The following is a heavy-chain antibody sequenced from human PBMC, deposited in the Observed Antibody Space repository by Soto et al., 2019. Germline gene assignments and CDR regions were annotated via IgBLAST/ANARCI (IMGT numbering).Heavy chain of an antibody. CDR3: ARGGAYCGGDCYWDAFDI. D-gene: IGHD2-21*01. V-gene: IGHV1-3*01. CDR1: GGTFSSCA. Sequence: GASVKVSCKASGGTFSSCAISWVRQAPGQRLEWMGGINASNGNTNYSQKFQGRVTITRDTSASTAYMELSSLRSEDTAVYYCARGGAYCGGDCYWDAFDIWGQGTMVTVSS. J-gene: IGHJ3*02. CDR2: INASNGNT.